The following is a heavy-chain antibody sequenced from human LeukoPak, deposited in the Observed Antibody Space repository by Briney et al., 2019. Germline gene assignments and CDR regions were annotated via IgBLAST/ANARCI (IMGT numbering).Heavy chain of an antibody. CDR1: GYTFTSYD. J-gene: IGHJ4*02. CDR3: ASPSLYSSSGPFDDY. D-gene: IGHD6-6*01. Sequence: ASVKVSCKASGYTFTSYDINWVRQAPGQGLEWMGWINPNSGGTNYAQKFQGRVTMTRDTSISTAYMELSRLRSDDTAVYYCASPSLYSSSGPFDDYWGQGTLVTVSS. CDR2: INPNSGGT. V-gene: IGHV1-2*02.